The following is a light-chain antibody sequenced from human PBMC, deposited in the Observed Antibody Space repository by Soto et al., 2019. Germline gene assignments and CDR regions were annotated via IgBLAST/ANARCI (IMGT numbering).Light chain of an antibody. Sequence: QSALTQPRSVSGSPGQSVTISCTGTSNDVGGNNHVSWYQQHPGKAPKLMISEVSNRPSGVSNRFSGSKSGNTASLTISGLQADDEGDYYCYSYAGSFTWVFGGGTKVTVL. V-gene: IGLV2-11*01. CDR1: SNDVGGNNH. J-gene: IGLJ3*02. CDR2: EVS. CDR3: YSYAGSFTWV.